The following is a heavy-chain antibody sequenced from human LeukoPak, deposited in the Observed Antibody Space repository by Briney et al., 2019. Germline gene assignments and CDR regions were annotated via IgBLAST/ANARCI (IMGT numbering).Heavy chain of an antibody. D-gene: IGHD1-1*01. Sequence: GRSLRLSCAASGFTFSSYAMLWVRQAPGKGLEWVAVISYDGSNKYYADSVKGRFTISRDNSKNTLYLQMNSLRAEDTAVYYCARDLERVFDYWGQGTLVTVSS. J-gene: IGHJ4*02. CDR2: ISYDGSNK. CDR1: GFTFSSYA. V-gene: IGHV3-30*04. CDR3: ARDLERVFDY.